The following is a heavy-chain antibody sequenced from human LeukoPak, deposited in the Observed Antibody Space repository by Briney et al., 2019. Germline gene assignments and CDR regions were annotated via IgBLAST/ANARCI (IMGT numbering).Heavy chain of an antibody. Sequence: GESLKISCKGSGYSFTSYWIGWVRQMPGKGLEWMGIIYPGDSDIRYSPSFQGQVTISADKSINTAYLQWSSLKASDTAMYYCARPTRDPTDGYNYYYYYMDVWGKGTTVTVSS. CDR1: GYSFTSYW. J-gene: IGHJ6*03. D-gene: IGHD5-24*01. V-gene: IGHV5-51*01. CDR2: IYPGDSDI. CDR3: ARPTRDPTDGYNYYYYYMDV.